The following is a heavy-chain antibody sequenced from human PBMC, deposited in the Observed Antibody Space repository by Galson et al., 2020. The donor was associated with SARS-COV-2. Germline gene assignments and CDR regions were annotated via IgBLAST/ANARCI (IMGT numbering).Heavy chain of an antibody. V-gene: IGHV3-48*01. Sequence: GESLKISCAASGFTFSSYSMNWVRQAPGKGLEWVSYISSSSSTIYYADSVKGRFTISRDNAKNSLYLQMNSLRAEDTAVYYCAGAPDYYYYYRDVWGKGTTVTISS. CDR3: AGAPDYYYYYRDV. J-gene: IGHJ6*03. CDR2: ISSSSSTI. CDR1: GFTFSSYS.